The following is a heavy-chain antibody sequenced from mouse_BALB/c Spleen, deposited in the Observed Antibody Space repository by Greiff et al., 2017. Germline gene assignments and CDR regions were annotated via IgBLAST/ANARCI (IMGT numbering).Heavy chain of an antibody. D-gene: IGHD2-1*01. J-gene: IGHJ3*01. V-gene: IGHV1-54*01. Sequence: QVQLKQSGAELVRPGTSVKVSCKASGYAFTNYLIEWVKQRPGQGLEWIGVINPGSGGTNYNEKFKGKATLTADKSSSTAYMQLSSLTSDDSAVYFCARSRGNYEAWFAYWGQGTLVTVSA. CDR2: INPGSGGT. CDR3: ARSRGNYEAWFAY. CDR1: GYAFTNYL.